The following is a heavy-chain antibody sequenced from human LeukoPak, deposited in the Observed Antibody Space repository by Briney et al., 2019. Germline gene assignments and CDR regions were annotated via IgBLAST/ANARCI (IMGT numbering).Heavy chain of an antibody. J-gene: IGHJ4*02. V-gene: IGHV1-46*01. CDR3: ARDWAHGSFDY. Sequence: ASVKVSCKASGYTFSGYSMHWGRQAPGQGPEWMGMINPSSGSATYARKFQGSVTMTRDTSTTTLYMELSSLRSEDTAVYYCARDWAHGSFDYWGQGTPVIVSS. CDR2: INPSSGSA. CDR1: GYTFSGYS. D-gene: IGHD3-10*01.